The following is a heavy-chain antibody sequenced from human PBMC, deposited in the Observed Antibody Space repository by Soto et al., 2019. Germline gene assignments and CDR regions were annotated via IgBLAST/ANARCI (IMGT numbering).Heavy chain of an antibody. V-gene: IGHV4-30-4*01. J-gene: IGHJ4*02. CDR3: AREGLETADFDY. D-gene: IGHD2-21*02. CDR2: IYYSGST. CDR1: GGSISSGDYY. Sequence: SETLSLTCTVSGGSISSGDYYWSWIRQPPGKGLEWIGYIYYSGSTYYNPSLKSRVTISVDTSKNQFSLKLSSVTAADTAVYYCAREGLETADFDYWGQGTLVTVSS.